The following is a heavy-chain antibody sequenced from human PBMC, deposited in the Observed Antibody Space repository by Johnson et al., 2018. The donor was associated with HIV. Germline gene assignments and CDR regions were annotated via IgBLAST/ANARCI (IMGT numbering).Heavy chain of an antibody. CDR1: GFTFSPYV. J-gene: IGHJ3*02. Sequence: EQLVESGGGLIQPGGSLRLSCAASGFTFSPYVMTWVRQAPGKGLAWVSVITNSGIATDYAHSVKVRFTISRDNSKNTLYSDMTSLRGGDTAVYFCAKGGQQLADPFDIWGQGTLVTVSS. V-gene: IGHV3-23*04. CDR2: ITNSGIAT. CDR3: AKGGQQLADPFDI. D-gene: IGHD6-13*01.